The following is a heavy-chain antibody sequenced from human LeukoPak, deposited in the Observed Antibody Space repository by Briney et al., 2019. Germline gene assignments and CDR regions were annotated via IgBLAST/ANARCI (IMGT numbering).Heavy chain of an antibody. CDR2: IWSDGSNK. CDR1: GFIFSNDA. Sequence: GGSLRLSCAASGFIFSNDAMHWVRQAPGKGLKWVAFIWSDGSNKYYADSVKGRFTISRDNSEDTLYLQMNSLRVEDTAVYYCARDPAGSGFAFDSWGQGALVTVSS. D-gene: IGHD1-1*01. CDR3: ARDPAGSGFAFDS. J-gene: IGHJ4*02. V-gene: IGHV3-33*01.